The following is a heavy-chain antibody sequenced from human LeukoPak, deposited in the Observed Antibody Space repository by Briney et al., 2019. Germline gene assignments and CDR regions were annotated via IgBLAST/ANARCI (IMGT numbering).Heavy chain of an antibody. Sequence: GGSLRLSCAASGFTFSSYWMSWVRQAPGKGLEWVANINEDGSENKYVDSVKGRFTISRDNAKNSLYLQMDSVRAEDTAVYYCARDLTAAGTSFHYYYGMDVWGQGTTVTVSS. CDR2: INEDGSEN. CDR3: ARDLTAAGTSFHYYYGMDV. J-gene: IGHJ6*02. D-gene: IGHD6-13*01. CDR1: GFTFSSYW. V-gene: IGHV3-7*01.